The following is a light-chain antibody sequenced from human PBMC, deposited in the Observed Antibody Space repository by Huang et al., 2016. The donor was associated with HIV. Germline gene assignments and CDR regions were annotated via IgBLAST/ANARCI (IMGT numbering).Light chain of an antibody. CDR3: QQYDSLPPWT. CDR1: QAIAKF. Sequence: DIQMTQSPSSLSASVGDRVTITCQASQAIAKFLNWYQQKPGQAPKLLIYDASTLQTGVPSRFSGSGSGTDFTFTISSLQPEDIATYYCQQYDSLPPWTFGQGTKVEIQ. V-gene: IGKV1-33*01. J-gene: IGKJ1*01. CDR2: DAS.